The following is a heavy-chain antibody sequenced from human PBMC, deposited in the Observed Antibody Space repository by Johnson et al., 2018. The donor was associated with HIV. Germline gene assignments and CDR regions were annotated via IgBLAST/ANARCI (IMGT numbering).Heavy chain of an antibody. V-gene: IGHV3-13*05. CDR1: GFTFSSYD. D-gene: IGHD7-27*01. J-gene: IGHJ3*02. CDR3: AKVLSPRPWGDDAFDI. CDR2: IGTAGDP. Sequence: VQLVESGGGLVQPGGSLRLSCAASGFTFSSYDMNWVRQATGKGLEWVSAIGTAGDPYYPGSVKGRFTISSENAKNCLYLQMNSLRPGDTAVYYCAKVLSPRPWGDDAFDIWGQGTMVTVSS.